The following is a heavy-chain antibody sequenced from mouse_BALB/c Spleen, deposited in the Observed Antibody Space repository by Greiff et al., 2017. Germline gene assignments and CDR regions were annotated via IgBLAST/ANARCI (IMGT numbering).Heavy chain of an antibody. Sequence: VQLQQSAAELARPGASVKMSCKASGYTFTSYTMHWVKQRPGQGLEWIGYINPSSGYTEYNQKFKDKTTLTADKSSSTAYMQLSSLTSEDSAVYYCARLKTYYFDYWGQGTTLTVSS. CDR2: INPSSGYT. J-gene: IGHJ2*01. CDR1: GYTFTSYT. V-gene: IGHV1-4*02. CDR3: ARLKTYYFDY.